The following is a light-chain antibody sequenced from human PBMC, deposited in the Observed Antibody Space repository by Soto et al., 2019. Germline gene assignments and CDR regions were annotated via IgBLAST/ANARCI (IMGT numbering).Light chain of an antibody. CDR3: MQALETIT. V-gene: IGKV2-28*01. CDR2: LGS. Sequence: DFVMTQSPLSLSVPPGEPASISCRSSQSLLHSNGNNYLDWYLQKPRQSPQLLIYLGSIRASGVHNRFSGSGSGPDFTLEISRVEDEDVVVYYCMQALETITFGGGTNVEIK. CDR1: QSLLHSNGNNY. J-gene: IGKJ4*01.